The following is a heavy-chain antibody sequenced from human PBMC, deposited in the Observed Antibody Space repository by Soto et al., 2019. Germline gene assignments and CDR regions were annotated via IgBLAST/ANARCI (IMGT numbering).Heavy chain of an antibody. V-gene: IGHV2-70*01. CDR1: GFSLSTSGMC. CDR2: IDWDDDK. J-gene: IGHJ6*02. Sequence: SGPTLVNPTQTLTLTCTFSGFSLSTSGMCVSWIRQPPGKALEWLALIDWDDDKYYSTSLKTRPTISKDTSKNQVVLTMTNMDPVDTATYYCARHDYLSYYYYGMDVWGQGTTVTVSS. D-gene: IGHD4-17*01. CDR3: ARHDYLSYYYYGMDV.